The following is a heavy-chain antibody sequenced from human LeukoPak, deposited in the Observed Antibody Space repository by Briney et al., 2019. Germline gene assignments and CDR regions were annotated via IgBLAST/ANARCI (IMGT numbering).Heavy chain of an antibody. D-gene: IGHD4-17*01. V-gene: IGHV4-61*02. J-gene: IGHJ5*02. Sequence: SQTLSLTCTVSGNSISSGDNYWSWIRQPAGKGLEWIGRIYTSGSTNYNPSLKSRVTISVDTSKNQFSLKLSSVTAADTAVYYCARGPLTMTRGFDPWGQGTLVTVSS. CDR1: GNSISSGDNY. CDR3: ARGPLTMTRGFDP. CDR2: IYTSGST.